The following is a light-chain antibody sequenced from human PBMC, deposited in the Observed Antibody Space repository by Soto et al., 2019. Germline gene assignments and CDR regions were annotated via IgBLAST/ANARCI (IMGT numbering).Light chain of an antibody. CDR1: SSNMGANYD. CDR3: QSYDSSLSVYV. V-gene: IGLV1-40*01. J-gene: IGLJ1*01. Sequence: QSVLTQPPSVSGAPGQRGTISCTGSSSNMGANYDVHWYQHLPGTAPKLLIYGNSNRPSGVPDRFSGSKSGTSASLAITGCQAEDEADYYCQSYDSSLSVYVVGTGTKLTV. CDR2: GNS.